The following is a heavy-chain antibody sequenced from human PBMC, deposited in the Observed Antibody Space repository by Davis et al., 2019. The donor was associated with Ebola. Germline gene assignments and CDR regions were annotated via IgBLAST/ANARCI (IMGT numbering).Heavy chain of an antibody. Sequence: AGSLSLSCAVSGFTFSSYSINWVWQAPGKGLDWVSAVCGNAGGTYYADSVKGRFTISRDNSRYTLFLQMNSLRAEETAVYYCAGGDFWSGLFNDWGQGTLVTVSS. V-gene: IGHV3-23*01. CDR3: AGGDFWSGLFND. D-gene: IGHD3-3*01. J-gene: IGHJ4*02. CDR2: VCGNAGGT. CDR1: GFTFSSYS.